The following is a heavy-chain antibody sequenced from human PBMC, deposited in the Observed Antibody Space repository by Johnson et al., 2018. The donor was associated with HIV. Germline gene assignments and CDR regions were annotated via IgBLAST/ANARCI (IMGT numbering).Heavy chain of an antibody. CDR1: GFTFSSYA. CDR3: ARVMGDNYGDALDI. J-gene: IGHJ3*02. CDR2: ISGSGGST. D-gene: IGHD5-18*01. V-gene: IGHV3-23*04. Sequence: VQLVESGGGLVQPGGSLRLSCAASGFTFSSYAMSWVRQAPGKGLEWVSAISGSGGSTYYADSVKGRFTISRDNAKNSLYLQMNSLRDEDTAIYYCARVMGDNYGDALDIWGQGTMVTVSS.